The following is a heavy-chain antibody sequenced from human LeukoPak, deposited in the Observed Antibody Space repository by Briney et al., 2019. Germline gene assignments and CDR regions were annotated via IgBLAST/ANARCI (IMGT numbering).Heavy chain of an antibody. CDR2: ISWNSGSI. D-gene: IGHD2-21*02. J-gene: IGHJ4*02. CDR3: ATQTCGGDCYPFDY. CDR1: GFTYDDYA. Sequence: PGGSLRLSCAASGFTYDDYAMHWVRQAPGKGLEWVSGISWNSGSIGYADSVKGRFTISRDNAKNSLYLQMNSLRAEDTAVYYCATQTCGGDCYPFDYWGQGTLVTVSS. V-gene: IGHV3-9*01.